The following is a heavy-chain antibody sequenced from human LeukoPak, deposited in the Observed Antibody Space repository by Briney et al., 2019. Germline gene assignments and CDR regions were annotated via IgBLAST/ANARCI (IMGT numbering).Heavy chain of an antibody. CDR1: GFMFIGYG. CDR3: ASDDALET. V-gene: IGHV3-30*02. Sequence: GGSLRLSCEASGFMFIGYGMHWVRQTPGEGLEWVAFIRYDGRHEYYTDSVKGRFTISGDNSKNTLYLQMSSLRSEDTAVYYCASDDALETWGQGTTVTVSS. J-gene: IGHJ3*02. CDR2: IRYDGRHE.